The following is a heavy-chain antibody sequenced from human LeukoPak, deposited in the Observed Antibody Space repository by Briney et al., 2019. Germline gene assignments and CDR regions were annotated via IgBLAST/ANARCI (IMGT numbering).Heavy chain of an antibody. D-gene: IGHD3-10*01. J-gene: IGHJ4*02. CDR3: ARGKADRWFGDLD. CDR2: ISPKSGGT. CDR1: GYTFTDYY. Sequence: ASVKVSCKXSGYTFTDYYMHWVRQAPGQGLEWMGRISPKSGGTNYSQKFQGRVTMTRDTSITTAYMELSRLRSDDTAVYYCARGKADRWFGDLDWGQGTLVTVSS. V-gene: IGHV1-2*06.